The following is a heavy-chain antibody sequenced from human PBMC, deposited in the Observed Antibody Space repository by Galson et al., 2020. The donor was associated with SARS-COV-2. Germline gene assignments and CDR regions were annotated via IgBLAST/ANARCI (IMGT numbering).Heavy chain of an antibody. D-gene: IGHD4-17*01. CDR3: AKSSDYVDELTYDEYGMDV. Sequence: GGPLRLSCAAPGFTFRSYGMPWVRQAPGKGLEWVAIISYDESNKNYADSVKGRFTISRDTSKNTLYLQMNSLRAEDTAVYYCAKSSDYVDELTYDEYGMDVWGQGTTVTVSS. CDR2: ISYDESNK. V-gene: IGHV3-30*18. CDR1: GFTFRSYG. J-gene: IGHJ6*02.